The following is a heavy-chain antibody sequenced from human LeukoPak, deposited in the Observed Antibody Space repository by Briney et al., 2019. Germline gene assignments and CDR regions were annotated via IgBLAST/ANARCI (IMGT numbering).Heavy chain of an antibody. V-gene: IGHV4-38-2*02. CDR1: GYSISSGYY. CDR3: ARDDGVGAYWY. D-gene: IGHD1-26*01. CDR2: IYHSGST. J-gene: IGHJ4*02. Sequence: SETLSLTCTVSGYSISSGYYWGWIRQPPGKGLEWIGSIYHSGSTYYNPSLKSRVTISVDTSKNQFSLKLSSVTAADTAVYYCARDDGVGAYWYWGQGTLVTVSS.